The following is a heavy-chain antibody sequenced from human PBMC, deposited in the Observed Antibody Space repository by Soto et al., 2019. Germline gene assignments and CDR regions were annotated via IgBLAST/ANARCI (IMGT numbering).Heavy chain of an antibody. Sequence: EVQLLESGGGLVQPGGSLRLSCTVSGFPYSTYAMNWVRQAPGKGLEWVSTISGGGGSTEYADSVKGRFSVSRDNLKNTLYLEMNSLRGEDTAVYYCAVSPEEFPLVSGGGQLDYWGQGPLVTVSS. CDR1: GFPYSTYA. J-gene: IGHJ4*02. D-gene: IGHD2-8*02. V-gene: IGHV3-23*01. CDR2: ISGGGGST. CDR3: AVSPEEFPLVSGGGQLDY.